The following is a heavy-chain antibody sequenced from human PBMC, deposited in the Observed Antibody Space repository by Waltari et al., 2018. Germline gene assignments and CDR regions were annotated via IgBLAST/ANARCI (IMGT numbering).Heavy chain of an antibody. CDR2: LKQDGSEK. Sequence: EVQLVESGGGLVQPGGSLRLSCAASGFTFSSYWMSWVRQAPGKGLGWVANLKQDGSEKYYVDSVKGRFTISRDNAKNSLYLQMNSLRAEDTAVYYCASMATWGWYSYWGQGTLVTVSS. V-gene: IGHV3-7*01. J-gene: IGHJ4*02. CDR3: ASMATWGWYSY. CDR1: GFTFSSYW. D-gene: IGHD6-19*01.